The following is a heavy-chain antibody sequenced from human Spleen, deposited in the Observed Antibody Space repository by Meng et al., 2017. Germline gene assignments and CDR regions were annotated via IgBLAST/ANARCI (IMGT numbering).Heavy chain of an antibody. CDR3: ARGGNCDGGSCYTVEY. CDR1: DDSISSYY. D-gene: IGHD2-15*01. J-gene: IGHJ4*02. V-gene: IGHV4-59*08. Sequence: SETLSLTCTVSDDSISSYYWNWIRQPPGKGLEWIGFIYHNGDTNYNPSLKSRVTISVDTSKNQFSLKLNSVTAADTAVYYCARGGNCDGGSCYTVEYWGQGTLVTVSS. CDR2: IYHNGDT.